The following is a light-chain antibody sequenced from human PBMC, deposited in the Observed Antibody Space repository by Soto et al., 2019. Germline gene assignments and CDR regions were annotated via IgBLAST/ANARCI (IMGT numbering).Light chain of an antibody. V-gene: IGKV3-15*01. CDR2: GAS. J-gene: IGKJ1*01. CDR1: QTVRNR. CDR3: HQYNNFWT. Sequence: EFVLTQSPGTLSLSPGERATLSCRASQTVRNRLAWYHQKPGQSPRLLIYGASTRATGIPARFSGSGSGTEFTLTISSLQSEDFGLYYCHQYNNFWTFGQGTKVDIK.